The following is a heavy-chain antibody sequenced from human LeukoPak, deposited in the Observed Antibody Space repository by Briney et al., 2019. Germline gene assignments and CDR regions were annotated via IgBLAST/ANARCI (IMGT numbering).Heavy chain of an antibody. CDR2: INHSGST. CDR3: ASIRGYSYGYLGYYFDY. V-gene: IGHV4-34*01. J-gene: IGHJ4*02. CDR1: GGSFSGYY. Sequence: SETLSLTCAVYGGSFSGYYWSWIRQPPGKGLEWIGEINHSGSTNYNPSLKSRVTISVDTSKNQFSLKLSSVTAADTAVYYCASIRGYSYGYLGYYFDYWGQGTLVTVSS. D-gene: IGHD5-18*01.